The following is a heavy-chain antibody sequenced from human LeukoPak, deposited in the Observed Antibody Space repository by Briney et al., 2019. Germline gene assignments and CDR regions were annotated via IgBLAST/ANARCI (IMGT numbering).Heavy chain of an antibody. CDR2: ISGYNGNT. J-gene: IGHJ4*02. CDR1: GYTFTSFG. CDR3: ARDAEWTYYFDY. D-gene: IGHD3-3*01. Sequence: ASVKVSCKASGYTFTSFGINWVRQAPGQGLEWMGWISGYNGNTNYAQKFQGRVTMTTDTSTSTAYMELRSLRSDDTAVCYCARDAEWTYYFDYWGQGTLVTVSS. V-gene: IGHV1-18*04.